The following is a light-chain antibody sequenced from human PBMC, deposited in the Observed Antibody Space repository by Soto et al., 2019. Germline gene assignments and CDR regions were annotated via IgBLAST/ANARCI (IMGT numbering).Light chain of an antibody. Sequence: DIQMTQSPSTLSASVVDRVTITFRASQSISSWLAWYQQKPGKAPKVMIYKASTLESGVPSRFSGSGSGTEFTLTISSLQPDDFATYYCQEYSSYSTFGGGTKVDIK. CDR2: KAS. CDR1: QSISSW. V-gene: IGKV1-5*03. CDR3: QEYSSYST. J-gene: IGKJ4*01.